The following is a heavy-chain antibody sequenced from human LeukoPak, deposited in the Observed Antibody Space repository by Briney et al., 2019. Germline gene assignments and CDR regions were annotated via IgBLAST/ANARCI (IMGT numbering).Heavy chain of an antibody. CDR2: IYTSGST. V-gene: IGHV4-61*02. J-gene: IGHJ4*02. Sequence: SQTLSLTCTVSGGSLSSGSYYWSWIRHPAGKGLEWIGRIYTSGSTNYNPSLKSRVTISVDTSKNQFSLKLSSVTAADTAVYYCARGESSWYLDYWGQGTLVTVSS. D-gene: IGHD6-13*01. CDR1: GGSLSSGSYY. CDR3: ARGESSWYLDY.